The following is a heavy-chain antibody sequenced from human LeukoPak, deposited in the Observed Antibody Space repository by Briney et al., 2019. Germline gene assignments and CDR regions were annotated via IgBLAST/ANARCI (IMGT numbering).Heavy chain of an antibody. Sequence: PSETLSLTCTVSGGSISSSNYYWGWLRQPPGKGLEWIGVIYYSGSTYYNPSLKSRVTISVDTAKNQFSLKLNSMTAADTAVYYCARQAVTDILDSFEFCGDGTMVTVPS. V-gene: IGHV4-39*01. CDR3: ARQAVTDILDSFEF. CDR2: IYYSGST. D-gene: IGHD2-21*02. J-gene: IGHJ3*01. CDR1: GGSISSSNYY.